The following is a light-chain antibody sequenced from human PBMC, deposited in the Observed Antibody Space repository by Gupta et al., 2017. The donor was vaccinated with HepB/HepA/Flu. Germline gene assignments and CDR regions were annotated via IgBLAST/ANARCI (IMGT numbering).Light chain of an antibody. V-gene: IGKV4-1*01. CDR3: QQYYSTLFT. J-gene: IGKJ3*01. CDR1: QSVLYSSSSKNY. CDR2: WAS. Sequence: DNVMTQSPDSLAVSLGERATINCKSSQSVLYSSSSKNYLPCYQQKPGQPPKLLIYWASTRGSGVPDRFSGSGSGTDFTLTISSLQAEDVALYYCQQYYSTLFTFGPGTKVDIK.